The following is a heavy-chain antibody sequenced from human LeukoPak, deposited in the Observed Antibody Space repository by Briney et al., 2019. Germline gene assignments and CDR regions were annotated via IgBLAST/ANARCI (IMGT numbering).Heavy chain of an antibody. CDR3: ASTSIIRGYDHDQFY. CDR2: VYSDGAT. V-gene: IGHV3-53*01. Sequence: PGGSPGLSCAASGFSVSSNYMGWVRQAPGKGLEWVSVVYSDGATYYADSVRGRFTISRDNSEDTLYLHMYSLRAEDTALYYCASTSIIRGYDHDQFYWGQGTLVTVSS. D-gene: IGHD5-12*01. CDR1: GFSVSSNY. J-gene: IGHJ4*02.